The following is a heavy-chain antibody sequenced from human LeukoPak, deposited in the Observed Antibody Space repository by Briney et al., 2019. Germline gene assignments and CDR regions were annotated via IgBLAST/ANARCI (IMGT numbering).Heavy chain of an antibody. CDR1: GYTFTSYD. V-gene: IGHV1-8*01. CDR2: MNPNSGNT. CDR3: ARVTVSGYSYGSDFDY. Sequence: ASAKVSCKASGYTFTSYDIDWVRQATGQGLEWMGWMNPNSGNTGYAQKFQGRVTMTRNTSISTAYMELSSLRSEDTAVYYCARVTVSGYSYGSDFDYWGQGTLVTVSS. J-gene: IGHJ4*02. D-gene: IGHD5-18*01.